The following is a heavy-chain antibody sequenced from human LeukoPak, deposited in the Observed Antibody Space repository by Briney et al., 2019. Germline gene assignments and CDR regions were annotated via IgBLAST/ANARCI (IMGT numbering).Heavy chain of an antibody. CDR1: GITVSSNY. J-gene: IGHJ6*04. Sequence: PGGSLRLSCAASGITVSSNYMSWVRQAPGKGLEWVSVIYSGGSTYYADSVKGRFTISRDNSKNTLYLQMNSLRAEDTAVYYCARDLTMVRGVLGVWGKGTTFTVSS. CDR2: IYSGGST. D-gene: IGHD3-10*01. V-gene: IGHV3-53*01. CDR3: ARDLTMVRGVLGV.